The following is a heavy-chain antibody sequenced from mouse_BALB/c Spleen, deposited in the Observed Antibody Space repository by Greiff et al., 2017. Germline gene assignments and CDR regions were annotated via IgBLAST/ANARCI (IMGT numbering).Heavy chain of an antibody. Sequence: QVQLKQSGPGLVAPSQSLSITCTVSGFSLTGYGVNWVRQPPGKGLEWLGMIWGDGSTDYNSALKSRLSISKDNSKSQVFLKMNRLQTDDTARYYCATYGNYVGYAMDYWGQGTSVTVSS. J-gene: IGHJ4*01. CDR2: IWGDGST. V-gene: IGHV2-6-7*01. CDR1: GFSLTGYG. CDR3: ATYGNYVGYAMDY. D-gene: IGHD2-1*01.